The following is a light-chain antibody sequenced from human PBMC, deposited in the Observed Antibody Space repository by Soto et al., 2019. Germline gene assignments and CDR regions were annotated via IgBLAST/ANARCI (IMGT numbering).Light chain of an antibody. V-gene: IGKV3-20*01. CDR3: QQYGSSPPT. J-gene: IGKJ1*01. CDR2: GAS. CDR1: QSFSNNY. Sequence: EIVLTPSPGTLSLSPGERATLSCRASQSFSNNYLAWYQQKPGQAPRLLIYGASSRATGIPDRFSGSGSGTDFTLTINRLEPEDFALYYCQQYGSSPPTFGQGTKVDIK.